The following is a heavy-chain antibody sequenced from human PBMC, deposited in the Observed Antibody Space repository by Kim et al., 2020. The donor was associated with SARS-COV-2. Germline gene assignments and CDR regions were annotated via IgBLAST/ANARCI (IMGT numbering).Heavy chain of an antibody. Sequence: GGSLRLSCAASGFAVSSSYMSWLRQAPGREPEWLSDIYVGGNTYYRDSVEGRFIISRDNSKNTLYLQMNNLRPEDTAVYYCAREDAWSYHYWGLGTQVTVSS. J-gene: IGHJ4*02. CDR3: AREDAWSYHY. D-gene: IGHD1-1*01. V-gene: IGHV3-66*02. CDR1: GFAVSSSY. CDR2: IYVGGNT.